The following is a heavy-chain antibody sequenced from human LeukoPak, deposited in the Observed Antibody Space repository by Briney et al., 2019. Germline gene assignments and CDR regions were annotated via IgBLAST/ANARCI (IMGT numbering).Heavy chain of an antibody. CDR2: IIPIFGTA. J-gene: IGHJ6*02. Sequence: SVKVSCKASGGTFSSYAISWVRQAPGQGLEWMGGIIPIFGTANYAQKFQGRVTITADESTSTAYMELSSLRSEDTAVYYCARTPSGAYGTDVWGQGTTVTVSS. D-gene: IGHD2-15*01. CDR3: ARTPSGAYGTDV. CDR1: GGTFSSYA. V-gene: IGHV1-69*13.